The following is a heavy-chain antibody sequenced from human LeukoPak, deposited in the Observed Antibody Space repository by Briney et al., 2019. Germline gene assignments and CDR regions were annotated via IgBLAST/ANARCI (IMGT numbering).Heavy chain of an antibody. D-gene: IGHD1-26*01. Sequence: GRSLRLSCAASGFTFSSYGMHWVRQAPGKGLEWVAVIWYDGSNKYYADSVKGRFTISRDNSKNTLYLQMNSLRAEDTAVYYCARDLGSLGSSGSYYAEEYWGQGTLVTVSS. CDR3: ARDLGSLGSSGSYYAEEY. CDR2: IWYDGSNK. CDR1: GFTFSSYG. V-gene: IGHV3-33*01. J-gene: IGHJ4*02.